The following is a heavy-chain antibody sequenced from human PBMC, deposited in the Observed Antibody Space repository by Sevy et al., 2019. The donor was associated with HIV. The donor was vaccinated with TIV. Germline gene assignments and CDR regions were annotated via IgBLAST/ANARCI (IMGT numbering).Heavy chain of an antibody. J-gene: IGHJ4*02. D-gene: IGHD2-21*02. CDR1: RFTFSTYA. CDR2: ISYDGSNK. V-gene: IGHV3-30*04. Sequence: GGPLRLSCAASRFTFSTYAIHWVRQAPGKGLEWVAVISYDGSNKYYADSVKGRFTISRDNSKHTLYLQMNSLRVEDTAVYYCARGRVTSHYYDYWGQGTLVTVSS. CDR3: ARGRVTSHYYDY.